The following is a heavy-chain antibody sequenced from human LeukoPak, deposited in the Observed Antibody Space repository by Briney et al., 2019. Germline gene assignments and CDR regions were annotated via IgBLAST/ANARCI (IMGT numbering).Heavy chain of an antibody. CDR2: ISYDGSNK. V-gene: IGHV3-30*18. CDR3: AKDKDIVVVVAGTLDY. D-gene: IGHD2-15*01. J-gene: IGHJ4*02. CDR1: GFTFSSYG. Sequence: PGGSLRLSCAASGFTFSSYGMHWVRQAPGKGLEWVAVISYDGSNKYYADSVKGRFAISRDNSKNTLYLQMNSLRAEDTAVYYCAKDKDIVVVVAGTLDYWGQGTLVTVSS.